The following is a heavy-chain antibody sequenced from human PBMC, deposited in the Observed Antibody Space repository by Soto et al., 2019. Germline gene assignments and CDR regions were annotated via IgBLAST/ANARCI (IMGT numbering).Heavy chain of an antibody. CDR3: ARGGLVATIFWFDY. D-gene: IGHD5-12*01. CDR1: GDSVSSNSAA. V-gene: IGHV6-1*01. CDR2: TYYRSKWYN. J-gene: IGHJ4*02. Sequence: SPTLSLPCAISGDSVSSNSAAWNWIRQSPSRGLEWLGRTYYRSKWYNDYAVSVKSRITINPDTSKNQFSLQLNSVTPEDTAVYYCARGGLVATIFWFDYWGQGTLVTVSS.